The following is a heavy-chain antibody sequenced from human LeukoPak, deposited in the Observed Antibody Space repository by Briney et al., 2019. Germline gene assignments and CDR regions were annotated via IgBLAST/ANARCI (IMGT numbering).Heavy chain of an antibody. Sequence: ARSLRLSCAAYGFTFDDYAMHWVRPAPGKCLGWVSGTIWISGRIGYADSVTGRFTISTGNAKNSLYLQMNSLRAEDTALYYCAKNLDTYYYDSSGYYALSYYGMDVWGQGTTVTVSS. CDR1: GFTFDDYA. CDR2: TIWISGRI. D-gene: IGHD3-22*01. V-gene: IGHV3-9*01. CDR3: AKNLDTYYYDSSGYYALSYYGMDV. J-gene: IGHJ6*02.